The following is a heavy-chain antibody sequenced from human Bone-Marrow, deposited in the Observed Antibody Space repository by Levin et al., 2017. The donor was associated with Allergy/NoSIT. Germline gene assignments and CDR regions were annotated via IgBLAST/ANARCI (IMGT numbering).Heavy chain of an antibody. CDR2: IYIDGSP. D-gene: IGHD6-13*01. CDR1: GFNVRSNF. J-gene: IGHJ5*02. Sequence: LAGGSLRLSCAASGFNVRSNFMSWVRQAPGRGLEWVSVIYIDGSPDYADSVKGRFTVSRDNSKNTVYLQMNRLRAEDTAVYYCATDPARGSLDWFDPWGQGTLVTVSS. V-gene: IGHV3-53*01. CDR3: ATDPARGSLDWFDP.